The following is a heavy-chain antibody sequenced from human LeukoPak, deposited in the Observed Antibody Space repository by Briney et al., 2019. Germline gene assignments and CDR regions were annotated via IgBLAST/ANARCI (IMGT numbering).Heavy chain of an antibody. V-gene: IGHV3-23*01. CDR2: ISGSGDNT. D-gene: IGHD1-26*01. J-gene: IGHJ6*01. Sequence: PGGSLSLFCAASGFTFSGFAMSWVRRTPGKGLEWVSGISGSGDNTLYADSVKGRFTISRDNSKNKLYLEMNSLRAEDTAIYYCAKMKGHPLPKYYMDVWGQGTTVTVSS. CDR3: AKMKGHPLPKYYMDV. CDR1: GFTFSGFA.